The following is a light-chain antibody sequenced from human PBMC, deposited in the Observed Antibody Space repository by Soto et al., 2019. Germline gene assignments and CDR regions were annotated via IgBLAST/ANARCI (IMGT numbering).Light chain of an antibody. CDR1: SSGVGSYNL. Sequence: QSALTQPASVSGSPGQSITISCTGTSSGVGSYNLVSWYQQHPGKAPKLMIYEGSKRPSGVSNRVSGSKSCNTASLTISGLQAQDEADYYCFSYAGSSTVVFGGGTKLTVL. CDR2: EGS. V-gene: IGLV2-23*01. CDR3: FSYAGSSTVV. J-gene: IGLJ2*01.